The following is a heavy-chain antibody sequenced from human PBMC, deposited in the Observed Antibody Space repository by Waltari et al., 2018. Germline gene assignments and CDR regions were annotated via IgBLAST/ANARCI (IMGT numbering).Heavy chain of an antibody. CDR1: GFTFSSYA. J-gene: IGHJ4*02. Sequence: EVQLLESGGGLVQPGGSLRLSCAASGFTFSSYAMSWVRQAPGKGLEWVSVIYSGGSKYYADSVKGRFTISRDNSKNTLYLQMNSLRAEDTAVYYCAKPAADCSGGSCYSRWGQGTLVTVSS. CDR3: AKPAADCSGGSCYSR. D-gene: IGHD2-15*01. CDR2: IYSGGSK. V-gene: IGHV3-23*03.